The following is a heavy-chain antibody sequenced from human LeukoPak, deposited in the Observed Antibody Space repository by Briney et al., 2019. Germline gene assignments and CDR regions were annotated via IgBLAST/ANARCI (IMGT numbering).Heavy chain of an antibody. CDR1: GFTFSSYS. Sequence: PGGSLRLSCAASGFTFSSYSMNWVRQAPGKGLEWVSSISSSSSYIYYADSVKGRFTISRDNAKNSLYLQMNSLRAEDTAVYYCARVPYCSGGSCSWFDPWGQGTLVTVSS. V-gene: IGHV3-21*01. CDR3: ARVPYCSGGSCSWFDP. CDR2: ISSSSSYI. J-gene: IGHJ5*02. D-gene: IGHD2-15*01.